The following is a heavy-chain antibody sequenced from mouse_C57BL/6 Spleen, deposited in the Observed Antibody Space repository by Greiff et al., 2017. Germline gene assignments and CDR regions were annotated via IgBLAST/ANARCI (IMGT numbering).Heavy chain of an antibody. CDR2: IDPNSGST. J-gene: IGHJ4*01. CDR3: AREGAVAQYYYAMDY. Sequence: QVQLQQPGAELVKPGASVKLSCKASGYTFTSYWMHWVQQRPGRGLEWIGRIDPNSGSTKYNEKFKSKATLTVDKPSSTAYMQLSSLTSEDTAVYDCAREGAVAQYYYAMDYWGQGTSVTVSS. V-gene: IGHV1-72*01. D-gene: IGHD1-3*01. CDR1: GYTFTSYW.